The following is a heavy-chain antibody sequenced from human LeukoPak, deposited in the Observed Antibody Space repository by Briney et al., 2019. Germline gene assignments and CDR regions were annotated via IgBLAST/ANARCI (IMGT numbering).Heavy chain of an antibody. CDR3: AKGSCSSTSCYRVDS. J-gene: IGHJ4*02. CDR2: LSSSGGST. D-gene: IGHD2-2*02. V-gene: IGHV3-23*01. CDR1: GFTFSSYA. Sequence: PGGSLRLSCAASGFTFSSYAMSWVRQAPGKGLEWVSGLSSSGGSTYYADSVKGRFSISRDNSKNTLYLQMNSPRAEDTAVFYCAKGSCSSTSCYRVDSWGQGTLVTVSS.